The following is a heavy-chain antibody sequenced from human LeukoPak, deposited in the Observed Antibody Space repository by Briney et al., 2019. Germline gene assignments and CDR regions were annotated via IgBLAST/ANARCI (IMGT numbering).Heavy chain of an antibody. V-gene: IGHV4-4*07. CDR2: IYTIGRT. D-gene: IGHD3-22*01. J-gene: IGHJ6*02. CDR3: ARDLGSYYDSSGYYYYGMDV. CDR1: GGSISSYY. Sequence: SEGLSLTCIVSGGSISSYYWSWIRQPAEKGLGWIGRIYTIGRTTYNPSLKSRFTMSVDTSKKQLSLKLSSVTAADTAVYYCARDLGSYYDSSGYYYYGMDVWGQGTTVTVSS.